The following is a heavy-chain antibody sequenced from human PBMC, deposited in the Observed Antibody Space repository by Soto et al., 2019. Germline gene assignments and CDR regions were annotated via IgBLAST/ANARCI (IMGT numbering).Heavy chain of an antibody. CDR3: AREDVDY. CDR1: GYTFTSYD. Sequence: QVQLVQSGAEVKKPGASVKVSCKASGYTFTSYDINWVRQATGQGLEWLGWMNPSSGTTGYAQKFQGRVTMTRDTSTTTAYMELSSLRFEDTGVYYCAREDVDYWGQGTLITGSS. J-gene: IGHJ4*02. V-gene: IGHV1-8*01. CDR2: MNPSSGTT.